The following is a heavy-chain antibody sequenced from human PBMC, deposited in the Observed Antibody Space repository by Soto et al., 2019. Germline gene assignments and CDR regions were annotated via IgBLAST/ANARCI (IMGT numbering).Heavy chain of an antibody. CDR2: ISSSSSYI. J-gene: IGHJ4*02. Sequence: EVQLVESGGGLVKPGGSLRLSCAASGFTFSNYNMNWVRQAPGKGLEWVSSISSSSSYIYYADSVKGRFTISRDNAKNSLYLQMNILRAEDTAVYYCASGKEQQLVPFDYCGQGNLVTVSS. CDR3: ASGKEQQLVPFDY. V-gene: IGHV3-21*01. D-gene: IGHD6-13*01. CDR1: GFTFSNYN.